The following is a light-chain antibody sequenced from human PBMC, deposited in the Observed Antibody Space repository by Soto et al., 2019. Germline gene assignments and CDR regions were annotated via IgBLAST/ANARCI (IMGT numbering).Light chain of an antibody. CDR3: PQRSNWPL. CDR2: DAS. V-gene: IGKV3-11*01. CDR1: QSVSSY. J-gene: IGKJ3*01. Sequence: EIVLTQSPATLSLSPGERATPSCRASQSVSSYLAWYQQKPGQAPRLLIYDASNRATGIPARFSGSGSGTDFTLTISSLEPEDFAVYYCPQRSNWPLFGPGTKVDIK.